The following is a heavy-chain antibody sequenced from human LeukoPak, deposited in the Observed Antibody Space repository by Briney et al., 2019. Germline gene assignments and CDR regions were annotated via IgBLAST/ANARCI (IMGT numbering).Heavy chain of an antibody. J-gene: IGHJ4*02. Sequence: GGSLRLSCAASGFTFSSYAMSWVRQAPGKGLEWVSAISGSGGSTYYADSVKGRFTIPRDNSKNTLYLQVHSLRAEDTAVYYCAKQYYYDSSGYPLEYWGQGTLVTVSS. CDR1: GFTFSSYA. V-gene: IGHV3-23*01. CDR2: ISGSGGST. D-gene: IGHD3-22*01. CDR3: AKQYYYDSSGYPLEY.